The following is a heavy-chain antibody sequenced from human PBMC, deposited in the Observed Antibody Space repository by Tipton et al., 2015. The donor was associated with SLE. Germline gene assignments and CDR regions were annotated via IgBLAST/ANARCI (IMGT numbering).Heavy chain of an antibody. J-gene: IGHJ4*02. V-gene: IGHV4-39*07. D-gene: IGHD3-3*01. Sequence: TLSLTCTVSGGSISSSSYYWGWIRQPPGKGLEWIGEINHSGSTNYNPSLKNRVTISVDTSKNQFSLKLNSMTAADTAVYYCARGRVAPHYWGQGTLVTVSS. CDR2: INHSGST. CDR1: GGSISSSSYY. CDR3: ARGRVAPHY.